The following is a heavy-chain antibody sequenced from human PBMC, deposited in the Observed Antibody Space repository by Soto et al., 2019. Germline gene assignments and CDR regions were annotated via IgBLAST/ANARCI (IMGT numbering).Heavy chain of an antibody. J-gene: IGHJ5*02. CDR3: AADHGSGGYWFDP. Sequence: SETLSLTCTVSGGSISSGGYYWSWIRQHPGKGLEWIGYIYYSGSTYYNPSLKSRVTISVDTSKNQFSLKLSSVTAADTAVYYCAADHGSGGYWFDPWGQGTLVTVSS. D-gene: IGHD3-10*01. CDR2: IYYSGST. CDR1: GGSISSGGYY. V-gene: IGHV4-31*03.